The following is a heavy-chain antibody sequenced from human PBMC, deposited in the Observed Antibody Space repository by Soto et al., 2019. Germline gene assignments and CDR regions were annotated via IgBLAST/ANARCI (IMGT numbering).Heavy chain of an antibody. Sequence: GESLKISCKDSGYSFTSYWIGWVRQMPGKGLEWMGIIYPGDSDTRYSPSFQGQVTISADKSISTAYLQWSSLKASDTAMYYCARVAPDYYDSSGHTTFDYWGQGTLVTVSS. CDR2: IYPGDSDT. CDR3: ARVAPDYYDSSGHTTFDY. CDR1: GYSFTSYW. V-gene: IGHV5-51*01. J-gene: IGHJ4*02. D-gene: IGHD3-22*01.